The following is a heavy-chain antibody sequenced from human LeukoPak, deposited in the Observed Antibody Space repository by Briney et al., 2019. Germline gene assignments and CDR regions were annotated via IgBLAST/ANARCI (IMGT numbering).Heavy chain of an antibody. CDR1: GFTFSSYG. V-gene: IGHV3-30*18. Sequence: GGSLRLSCAASGFTFSSYGMHWVRQAPGKGLEWVAVISYDGSNKYYADSVKGRFTISRDNSKNTLYLQMNSLRAEDTAVYYCAKDRRYSYGYNWGQGTLVTVSS. D-gene: IGHD5-18*01. J-gene: IGHJ4*02. CDR2: ISYDGSNK. CDR3: AKDRRYSYGYN.